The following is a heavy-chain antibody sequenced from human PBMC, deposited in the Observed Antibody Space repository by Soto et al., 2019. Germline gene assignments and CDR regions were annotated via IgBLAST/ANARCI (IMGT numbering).Heavy chain of an antibody. V-gene: IGHV1-69*02. J-gene: IGHJ4*02. Sequence: QVQLVQSGAEVKKPGSSVKVSCKASGGTFSSYTISWVRQAPGQGLEWMGRIIPILGIANYAQKFQGRVTITADKSTITAYMELSSLRSEDTAVYYCATPYCGGDCYSGGFDYWGQGTLVTVSS. CDR3: ATPYCGGDCYSGGFDY. CDR1: GGTFSSYT. D-gene: IGHD2-21*02. CDR2: IIPILGIA.